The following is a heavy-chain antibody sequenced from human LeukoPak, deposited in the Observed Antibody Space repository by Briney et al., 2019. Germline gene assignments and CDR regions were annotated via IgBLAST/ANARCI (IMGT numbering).Heavy chain of an antibody. J-gene: IGHJ4*03. CDR1: GHTFTGYY. CDR2: NNPNSGGT. V-gene: IGHV1-2*02. CDR3: ARVEAVTTWMRGDRIDY. D-gene: IGHD4-11*01. Sequence: GASVKVSCKASGHTFTGYYMHWVRQATRQGLDWIAWNNPNSGGTNYAQKFQGRVTMTRDTSISTAYMELSRLRSDDTAVYYCARVEAVTTWMRGDRIDYWGQGTTVTVSS.